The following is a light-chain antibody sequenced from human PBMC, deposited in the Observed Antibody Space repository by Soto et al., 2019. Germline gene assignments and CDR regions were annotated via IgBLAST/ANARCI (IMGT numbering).Light chain of an antibody. CDR3: QTWGSDTVV. Sequence: QPVLTQLPSASASLGASVKLACTLNSAHSTYAVAWHQQQPEKGPRLLMKVNSDGRHWKGDGIPDRFSGSSSGAERYLIISRLQSDDEGDYYCQTWGSDTVVFGGGTQLTVL. CDR2: VNSDGRH. V-gene: IGLV4-69*01. J-gene: IGLJ3*02. CDR1: SAHSTYA.